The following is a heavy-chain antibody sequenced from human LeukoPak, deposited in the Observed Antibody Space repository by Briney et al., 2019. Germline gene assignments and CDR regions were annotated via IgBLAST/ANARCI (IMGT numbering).Heavy chain of an antibody. J-gene: IGHJ4*02. V-gene: IGHV4-61*02. Sequence: SETLSLTCTVSGDSISSGDYYWSWIRQPAGKGLEWIGRISSSGSTNYNPSLKSRVTISVDTSKNQFSLKLSSVTAADTAVYYCVRDQGNMRDYWGQGTLVTVSS. CDR3: VRDQGNMRDY. CDR1: GDSISSGDYY. D-gene: IGHD2/OR15-2a*01. CDR2: ISSSGST.